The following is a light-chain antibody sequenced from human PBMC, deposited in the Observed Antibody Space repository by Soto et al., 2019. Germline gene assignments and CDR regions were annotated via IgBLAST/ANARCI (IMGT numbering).Light chain of an antibody. CDR3: QQSYSTTWT. CDR1: QGISTY. CDR2: AAS. J-gene: IGKJ1*01. Sequence: DIQMTQSPSSLSESGGDRVTITCRASQGISTYLNWYQQKPGKAPKLLIYAASSLQSGVPSRFSGSGSETDFTLTISSLQSEDFATYSCQQSYSTTWTFGQGTKVDIK. V-gene: IGKV1-39*01.